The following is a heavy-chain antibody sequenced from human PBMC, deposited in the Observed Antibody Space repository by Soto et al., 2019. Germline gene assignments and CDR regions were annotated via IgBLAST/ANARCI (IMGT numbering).Heavy chain of an antibody. J-gene: IGHJ4*02. D-gene: IGHD1-1*01. Sequence: GGSLRPSCAASGFTFSNYAMNWVRQAPGRGLEWVSTISGSGGSPYYADSVKGRFTISRDNSRNTLYLQMNSLRAGDSAIYYCAKEGTTGFYYFDHWGQGTLVTASS. V-gene: IGHV3-23*01. CDR2: ISGSGGSP. CDR3: AKEGTTGFYYFDH. CDR1: GFTFSNYA.